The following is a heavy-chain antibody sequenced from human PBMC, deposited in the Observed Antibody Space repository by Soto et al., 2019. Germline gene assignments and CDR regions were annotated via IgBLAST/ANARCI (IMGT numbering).Heavy chain of an antibody. Sequence: GGSLRLSCAASGFTFSSYAMSWVRQAPGKGLEWVSAISGSGGSTYYADSVKGRFTISRDNSKNTLYLQMNSLRAEDTAVYYCACASIRYFDWFTPPGDAFDIWGQGTMVTVSS. V-gene: IGHV3-23*01. CDR1: GFTFSSYA. CDR2: ISGSGGST. CDR3: ACASIRYFDWFTPPGDAFDI. J-gene: IGHJ3*02. D-gene: IGHD3-9*01.